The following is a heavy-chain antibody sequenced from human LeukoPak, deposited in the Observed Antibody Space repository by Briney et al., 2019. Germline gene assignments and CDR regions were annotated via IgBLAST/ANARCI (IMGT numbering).Heavy chain of an antibody. J-gene: IGHJ4*02. CDR2: IDTAGNT. V-gene: IGHV3-13*01. CDR3: ARAKMPGIQTAGRVNYFEF. D-gene: IGHD6-13*01. Sequence: GGSLRLSCAASEFTFSNYDMHWVRQATGKGLEWVSTIDTAGNTWYPDSVKGRFTISRENAKNPLTLQMNSLRVGDTAVYYCARAKMPGIQTAGRVNYFEFWGQGTLVTVSS. CDR1: EFTFSNYD.